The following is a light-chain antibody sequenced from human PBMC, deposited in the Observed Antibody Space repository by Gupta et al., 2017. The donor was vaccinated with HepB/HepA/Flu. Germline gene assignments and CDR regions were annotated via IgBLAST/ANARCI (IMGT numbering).Light chain of an antibody. CDR3: QQYYSTPWT. J-gene: IGKJ1*01. V-gene: IGKV4-1*01. CDR1: QSVLYSSNNKNY. Sequence: DLVMTQSPDSLAVSLGERATINCKSSQSVLYSSNNKNYLVWYQQKPGQPPKLLIYWASTRESGVPDRFSGSGPGTDFTLTISSLQAEDVAVYYCQQYYSTPWTFGQGTKVEIK. CDR2: WAS.